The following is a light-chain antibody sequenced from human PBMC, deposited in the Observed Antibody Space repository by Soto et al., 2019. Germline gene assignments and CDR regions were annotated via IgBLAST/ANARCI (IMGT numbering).Light chain of an antibody. Sequence: EIVMAQSPATLSVSPGERATLSCRASQSVSSNLAWYQQKPGQAPRLLIYGASTRATGIPARFSGSGSGTDFTLTISSLQSEDVAVYYCQQHYSTSITFGQGTRLEIK. CDR3: QQHYSTSIT. J-gene: IGKJ5*01. CDR1: QSVSSN. V-gene: IGKV3-15*01. CDR2: GAS.